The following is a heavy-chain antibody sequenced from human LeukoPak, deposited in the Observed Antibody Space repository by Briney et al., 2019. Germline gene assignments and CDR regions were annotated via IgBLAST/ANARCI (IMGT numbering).Heavy chain of an antibody. Sequence: PSETLSLTCTVSGGSISSGDYYWSWIRQPPGKGLEWIGEINHSGSTNYNPPLKSRVTISVDTSKNQFSLKLSSVTAADTAVYYCARPRRAAAGTGPFDYWGQGTLVTVSS. V-gene: IGHV4-39*07. CDR3: ARPRRAAAGTGPFDY. J-gene: IGHJ4*02. D-gene: IGHD6-13*01. CDR2: INHSGST. CDR1: GGSISSGDYY.